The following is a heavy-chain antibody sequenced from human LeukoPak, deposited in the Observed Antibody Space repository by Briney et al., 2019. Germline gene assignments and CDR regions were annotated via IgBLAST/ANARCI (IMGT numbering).Heavy chain of an antibody. CDR3: ARDTYYYDSSGYGGFDY. D-gene: IGHD3-22*01. V-gene: IGHV3-7*01. J-gene: IGHJ4*02. Sequence: PGGSLRLSCAASGFTFSSYWMSWVRQAPGKGLEWVANIKQDGSENYSVDSVKGRFTISRDNARNSLYLQMNSLRAEDTAVYYCARDTYYYDSSGYGGFDYWGQGTLVTVSS. CDR2: IKQDGSEN. CDR1: GFTFSSYW.